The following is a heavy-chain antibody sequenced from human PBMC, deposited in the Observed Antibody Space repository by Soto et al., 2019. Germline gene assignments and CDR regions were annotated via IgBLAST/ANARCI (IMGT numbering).Heavy chain of an antibody. CDR1: GYSFTSYW. J-gene: IGHJ6*02. D-gene: IGHD6-6*01. CDR2: IDPSDSYT. Sequence: GESLKISCKGSGYSFTSYWISWVRQMPGKGLEWMGRIDPSDSYTNYSPSFQGHVTISADKSISTAYLQWSRLKTSDTALYYCARLGDGSSVNYCYYGMDVWGQGTTVTVSS. V-gene: IGHV5-10-1*01. CDR3: ARLGDGSSVNYCYYGMDV.